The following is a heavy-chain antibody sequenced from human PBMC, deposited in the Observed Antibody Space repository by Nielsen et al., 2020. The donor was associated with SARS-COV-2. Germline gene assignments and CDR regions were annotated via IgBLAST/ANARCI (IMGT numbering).Heavy chain of an antibody. D-gene: IGHD3-10*01. V-gene: IGHV4-39*01. Sequence: SETLSLTCSVSGGSITSSGHYWGWIRQPPGKGLEWIGSISYSGSTYYSPSLKSRVAISEDTSKNQFSLKLISVTAADTAVFYCARWFMGGGFDYWGQGSLVTVSS. CDR2: ISYSGST. CDR3: ARWFMGGGFDY. CDR1: GGSITSSGHY. J-gene: IGHJ4*02.